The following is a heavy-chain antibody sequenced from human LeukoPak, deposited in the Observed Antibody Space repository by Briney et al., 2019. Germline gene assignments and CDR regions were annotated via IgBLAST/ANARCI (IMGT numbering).Heavy chain of an antibody. CDR3: ASRTKWWEYSSGWYY. CDR1: GFTFSSYA. D-gene: IGHD6-19*01. CDR2: ISSSGSTI. V-gene: IGHV3-48*03. Sequence: TGGSLRLSCAASGFTFSSYAMSWVRQAPGKGLEWVSYISSSGSTIYYADSVRGRFTISRDNTKNSLYLQMNSLRAEDTAVYYCASRTKWWEYSSGWYYWGQGTLVTVSS. J-gene: IGHJ4*02.